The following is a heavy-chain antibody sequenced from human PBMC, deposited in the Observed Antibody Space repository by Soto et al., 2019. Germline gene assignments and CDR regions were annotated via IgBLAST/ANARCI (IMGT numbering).Heavy chain of an antibody. D-gene: IGHD3-22*01. CDR3: ASFYKTYYYDSSGYPLGY. CDR1: GYTFTSYA. CDR2: INAGNGNT. Sequence: VASVKVSCKASGYTFTSYAMHCVRQAPGQRLEWMGWINAGNGNTKYSQKFQGRVTITRDTSASTAYMELSSLRSEDTAVYYCASFYKTYYYDSSGYPLGYWGQGTLVTVSS. J-gene: IGHJ4*02. V-gene: IGHV1-3*01.